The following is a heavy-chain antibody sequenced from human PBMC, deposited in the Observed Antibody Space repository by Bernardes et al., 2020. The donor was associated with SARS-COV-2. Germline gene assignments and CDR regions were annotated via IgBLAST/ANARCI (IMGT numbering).Heavy chain of an antibody. D-gene: IGHD5-18*01. J-gene: IGHJ6*02. V-gene: IGHV4-4*02. CDR2: IYHSGST. CDR3: ARVPPVLSYEFYYYYYGMDV. Sequence: SETLSLTCAVSGGSISSSNWWSWVRQPPGKGLEWIGEIYHSGSTNYNPSLKSRVTISVDKSKNQFSLKLSSVTAADTAVYYCARVPPVLSYEFYYYYYGMDVWGQGTTVTVSS. CDR1: GGSISSSNW.